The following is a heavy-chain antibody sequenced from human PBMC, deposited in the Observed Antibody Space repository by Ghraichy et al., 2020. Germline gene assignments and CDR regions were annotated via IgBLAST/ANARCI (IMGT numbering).Heavy chain of an antibody. CDR1: GFTFNSYA. CDR3: AKDFAAVAGKRGCFDI. J-gene: IGHJ3*02. Sequence: GGSLRLSCTASGFTFNSYAMNWVRQAPGKGLEWVSGIGITGTSTYYADSVKGQFTISRDNSKNTVLLQMNSLRAEDTAVYYCAKDFAAVAGKRGCFDIWDQGTMVIVSS. D-gene: IGHD6-19*01. V-gene: IGHV3-23*01. CDR2: IGITGTST.